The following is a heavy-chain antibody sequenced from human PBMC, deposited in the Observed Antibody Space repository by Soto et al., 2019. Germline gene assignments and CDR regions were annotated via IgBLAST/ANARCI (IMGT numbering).Heavy chain of an antibody. CDR2: INAGNGNT. Sequence: ASVKVSCKASGYTFTSYAMHWVRQAPGQRLEWMGWINAGNGNTKYSQKFQGRVTITRDTSASTAYMELSSLRSEDTAVYYCARVVVVVAAVDYWGQGTLVTVSS. J-gene: IGHJ4*02. D-gene: IGHD2-15*01. CDR1: GYTFTSYA. CDR3: ARVVVVVAAVDY. V-gene: IGHV1-3*01.